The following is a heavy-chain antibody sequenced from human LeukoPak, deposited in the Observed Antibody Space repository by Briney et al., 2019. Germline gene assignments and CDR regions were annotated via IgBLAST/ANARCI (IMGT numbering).Heavy chain of an antibody. V-gene: IGHV3-69-1*02. CDR2: ISSSGTI. Sequence: ETLSLTCTVSGGSISSSSYYWGWIRQPPGKGLEWVAYISSSGTIYYADSVKGRFTISRDNAKNSLYLQMNSLRAEDTAVYYCARWGVGDYWGQGTLVTVSS. D-gene: IGHD1-26*01. CDR3: ARWGVGDY. CDR1: GGSISSSSYY. J-gene: IGHJ4*02.